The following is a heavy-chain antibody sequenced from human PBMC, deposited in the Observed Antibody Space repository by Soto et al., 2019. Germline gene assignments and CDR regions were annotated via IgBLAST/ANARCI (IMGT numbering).Heavy chain of an antibody. V-gene: IGHV3-21*01. CDR1: GFTFSSYS. CDR3: ARVTPPEGYCSGGSCYPGMDV. D-gene: IGHD2-15*01. CDR2: ISSSSYI. J-gene: IGHJ6*04. Sequence: GGSLRLSCAASGFTFSSYSMNWVRQAPGKGLEWVSSISSSSYIYYADSVKGRFTISRDNAKNSLYLQMNSLRAEDTAVYYCARVTPPEGYCSGGSCYPGMDVWGKGTTVTVSS.